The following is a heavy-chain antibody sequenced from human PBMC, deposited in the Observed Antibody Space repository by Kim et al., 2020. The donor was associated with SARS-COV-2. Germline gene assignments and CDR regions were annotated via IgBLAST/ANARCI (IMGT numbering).Heavy chain of an antibody. V-gene: IGHV4-34*01. J-gene: IGHJ5*02. Sequence: SETLSLTCAVYGGSFSGYYWSWIRQPPGKGLEWIGEINHSGSTNYNPSLKSRVTISVDTSKNQFSLKLSSVTAADTAVYYCAMSPTRGEFDPWGQGTLVTVSS. D-gene: IGHD3-16*01. CDR2: INHSGST. CDR1: GGSFSGYY. CDR3: AMSPTRGEFDP.